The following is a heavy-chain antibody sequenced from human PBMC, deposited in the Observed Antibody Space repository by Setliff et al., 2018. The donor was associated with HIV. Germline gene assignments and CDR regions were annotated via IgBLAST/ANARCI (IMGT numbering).Heavy chain of an antibody. J-gene: IGHJ4*02. CDR3: ARLGDYDSSGYSWFDY. Sequence: ETLSLTCTVSGGSISSYYWSWLRQPPGKGLEWIGYIYYSGTTKYNPTLKSRVTISVDTSKNQFSLMLSPVTAADTAVYYCARLGDYDSSGYSWFDYWGQGTLVTVSS. CDR2: IYYSGTT. D-gene: IGHD3-22*01. CDR1: GGSISSYY. V-gene: IGHV4-59*01.